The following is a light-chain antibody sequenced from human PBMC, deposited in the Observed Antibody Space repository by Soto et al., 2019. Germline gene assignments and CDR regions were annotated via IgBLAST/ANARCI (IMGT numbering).Light chain of an antibody. J-gene: IGLJ3*02. Sequence: QLVLTQPPSVFGAPGQRVTISCTGSRSNIGAGYDVHWYQQLPGTAPKLLIYGSTSRPSGIPDRFSGSKSVTSASLAITGLQAEDEADYYCQSYDSSLSASDWVFGGGTKVTVL. CDR3: QSYDSSLSASDWV. CDR1: RSNIGAGYD. V-gene: IGLV1-40*01. CDR2: GST.